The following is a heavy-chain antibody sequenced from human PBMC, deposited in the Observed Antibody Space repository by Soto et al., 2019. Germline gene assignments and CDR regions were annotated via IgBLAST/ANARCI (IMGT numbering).Heavy chain of an antibody. CDR1: GFTFSDHY. CDR3: ARAPRSKSGDY. V-gene: IGHV3-72*01. D-gene: IGHD1-26*01. J-gene: IGHJ4*02. Sequence: EVQLVESGGGLVQPGGSLRLSCAASGFTFSDHYMDRVRQAPGKGLEWVGRTRNKANSYTTEYAASVKGKFTISRDDSKSSLYLQMNSLKTEDTAVYYCARAPRSKSGDYWGQGTLVTVSS. CDR2: TRNKANSYTT.